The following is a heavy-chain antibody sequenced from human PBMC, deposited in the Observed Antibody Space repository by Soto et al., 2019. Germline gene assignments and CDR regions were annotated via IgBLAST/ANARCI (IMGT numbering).Heavy chain of an antibody. J-gene: IGHJ4*02. CDR3: ARDPRFVHCSSISWYVDY. D-gene: IGHD3-3*02. CDR1: GFTFSSHA. Sequence: QVQLVESGGGVVQPGRSLRLSCAASGFTFSSHAMNWVRQAPGKGLEWVAVISYDGSNKYYADYVKARFTISRDNSSNTLHLQMNSLRAEYTAVYYCARDPRFVHCSSISWYVDYWGQGTLVTVSS. CDR2: ISYDGSNK. V-gene: IGHV3-30-3*01.